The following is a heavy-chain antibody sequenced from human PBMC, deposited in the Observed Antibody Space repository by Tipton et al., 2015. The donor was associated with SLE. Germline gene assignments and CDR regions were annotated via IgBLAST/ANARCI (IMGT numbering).Heavy chain of an antibody. CDR3: ARGAKERITLVRVRPYYFDY. J-gene: IGHJ4*01. CDR1: GGSISSSDYY. Sequence: TLSLTCTISGGSISSSDYYWGWIRQPPGKGLEWIGSMYYRGSTYYNPSLESRVTMSLDTSNNQLSLKLTSVTAADTAVYYCARGAKERITLVRVRPYYFDYWGQGSLVTVSS. CDR2: MYYRGST. V-gene: IGHV4-39*07. D-gene: IGHD3-10*01.